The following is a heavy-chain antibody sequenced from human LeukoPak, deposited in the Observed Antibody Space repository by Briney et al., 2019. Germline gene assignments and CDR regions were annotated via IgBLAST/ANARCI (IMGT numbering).Heavy chain of an antibody. Sequence: ASVKVSCKASGYTFTGYYMHWARQAPGQGLEWMGWINPNSGGTNYAQKFQGRVTMTRDTSISTAYMELSRLRSDDTAVYYCARVGGYDILTGYFENWFDPWGQGTLVTVSS. CDR3: ARVGGYDILTGYFENWFDP. CDR1: GYTFTGYY. CDR2: INPNSGGT. J-gene: IGHJ5*02. D-gene: IGHD3-9*01. V-gene: IGHV1-2*02.